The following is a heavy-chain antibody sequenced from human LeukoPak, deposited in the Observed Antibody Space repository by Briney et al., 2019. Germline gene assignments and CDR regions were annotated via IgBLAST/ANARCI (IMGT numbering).Heavy chain of an antibody. CDR3: VRDKDYAFHI. CDR2: ISTYSGNT. J-gene: IGHJ3*02. Sequence: ASVKVSCKASGYTFTSNGVSWVRQAPGQGLEWMGWISTYSGNTNFAQNFQGRVTLTTDTSTSTAYMELRSLRSDDTAVYYCVRDKDYAFHIWGQGTLVTISS. V-gene: IGHV1-18*01. CDR1: GYTFTSNG. D-gene: IGHD4-11*01.